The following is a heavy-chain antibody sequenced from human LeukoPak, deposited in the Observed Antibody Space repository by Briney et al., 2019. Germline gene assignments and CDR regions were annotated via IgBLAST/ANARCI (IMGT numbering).Heavy chain of an antibody. CDR2: ITSSGGTT. CDR3: AKDPNGDYIGAFDN. J-gene: IGHJ3*02. D-gene: IGHD2-8*01. V-gene: IGHV3-23*01. Sequence: LSLTCTVSGGSISSGDYYWSWIRQPPGKGLEWVSSITSSGGTTYYADSVKGRFTISRDNSKNTLYLQLNNLRAEDTAIYYCAKDPNGDYIGAFDNWGQGTMVTVSS. CDR1: GGSISSGDYY.